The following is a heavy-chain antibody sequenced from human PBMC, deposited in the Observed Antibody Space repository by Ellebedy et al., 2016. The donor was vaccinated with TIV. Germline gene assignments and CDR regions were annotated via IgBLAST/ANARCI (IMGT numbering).Heavy chain of an antibody. CDR2: INHSGST. CDR3: ARERGGVAGTVRLDY. J-gene: IGHJ4*02. CDR1: GGSFSGYY. D-gene: IGHD6-19*01. V-gene: IGHV4-34*01. Sequence: SETLSLXCAVYGGSFSGYYWSWIRQPPGKGLEWIGEINHSGSTNYNPSLKSRVTISVDTSKNQFSLKLSSVTAADTAVYYCARERGGVAGTVRLDYWGQGTLVTVSS.